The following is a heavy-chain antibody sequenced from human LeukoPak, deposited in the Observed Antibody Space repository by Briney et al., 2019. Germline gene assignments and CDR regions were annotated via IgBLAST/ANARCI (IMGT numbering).Heavy chain of an antibody. V-gene: IGHV4-34*01. J-gene: IGHJ4*02. CDR2: INHSGGA. D-gene: IGHD3-22*01. Sequence: SETLSLTCAVYGGSFSDYYWSWIRQPPGKGLEWIGGINHSGGANYNPSLKSRVTISVDTSKNQFSLKLSSVTAADTAVYYCARHNYDSSGYYSRPYYFDYWGQGTLVTVSS. CDR3: ARHNYDSSGYYSRPYYFDY. CDR1: GGSFSDYY.